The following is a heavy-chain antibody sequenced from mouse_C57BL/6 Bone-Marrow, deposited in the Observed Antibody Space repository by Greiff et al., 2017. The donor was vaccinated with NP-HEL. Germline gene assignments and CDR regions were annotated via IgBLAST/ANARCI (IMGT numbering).Heavy chain of an antibody. V-gene: IGHV1-61*01. J-gene: IGHJ3*01. Sequence: QVQLQQPGAELVRPGSSVKLSCKASGYTFTSYWMDWVKQRPGQGLEWIGNIYPSDSETKYNQKFKDKATLTVDKSSSPAYMPLSSLSSEDSAVYYCARESYYYYDEGFAYWGQGTLVTVSA. D-gene: IGHD2-4*01. CDR2: IYPSDSET. CDR1: GYTFTSYW. CDR3: ARESYYYYDEGFAY.